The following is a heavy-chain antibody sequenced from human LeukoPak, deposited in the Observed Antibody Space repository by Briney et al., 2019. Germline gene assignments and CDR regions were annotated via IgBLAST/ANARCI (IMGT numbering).Heavy chain of an antibody. CDR1: GFTFSSYG. V-gene: IGHV3-30*02. D-gene: IGHD6-19*01. Sequence: PGGSLRLSCAASGFTFSSYGMHWVRQAPGKGLEWVAFIRYDGSNKYYADSVKGRFTISRDNSKNTLYLQMNSLRAEDTAVYYCAKGHSPSGWYLLCVDYWGQGTLVTVSS. CDR2: IRYDGSNK. CDR3: AKGHSPSGWYLLCVDY. J-gene: IGHJ4*02.